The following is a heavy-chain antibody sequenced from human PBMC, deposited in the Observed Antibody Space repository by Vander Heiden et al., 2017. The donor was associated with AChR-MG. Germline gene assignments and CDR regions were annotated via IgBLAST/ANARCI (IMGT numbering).Heavy chain of an antibody. Sequence: VQPVETGGGLLQHGGSLRFSCPAFGFTVSSNYMSGVRQAPGKGLEWVSVIYSGGSTYYADSVKGRFTISRDNSKNTLYLQMNSLRAEDTAVYYCARAPRHYYYYMDVWCKGTTVTVSS. CDR3: ARAPRHYYYYMDV. CDR1: GFTVSSNY. V-gene: IGHV3-53*02. CDR2: IYSGGST. J-gene: IGHJ6*03.